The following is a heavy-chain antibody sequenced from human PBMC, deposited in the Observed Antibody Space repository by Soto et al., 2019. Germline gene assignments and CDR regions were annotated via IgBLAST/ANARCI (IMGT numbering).Heavy chain of an antibody. J-gene: IGHJ4*02. V-gene: IGHV4-59*05. CDR1: GGSTSSYY. CDR2: IYYSGST. D-gene: IGHD4-17*01. Sequence: SETLSLTCSVSGGSTSSYYWSWIRQPPGKGLEWIGSIYYSGSTYYNPSLKSRVTISVDTSKNQFSLKLSSVTAADTAVYYCSRGFPTVVTVDYWGQGTLVTVSS. CDR3: SRGFPTVVTVDY.